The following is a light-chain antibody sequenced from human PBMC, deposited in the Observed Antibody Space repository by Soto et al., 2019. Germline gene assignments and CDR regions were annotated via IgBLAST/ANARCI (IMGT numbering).Light chain of an antibody. J-gene: IGKJ4*01. CDR1: QGIGST. Sequence: EIVLTQSPAALSVSPGERVTLSCRASQGIGSTIAWYQQKPGQTPRLLIYDSSTRAIGIPARFSGSRSGTEFTLTINGLQSEDFAVYYCQRYNNWPLTFGGGTKVEIK. CDR3: QRYNNWPLT. CDR2: DSS. V-gene: IGKV3-15*01.